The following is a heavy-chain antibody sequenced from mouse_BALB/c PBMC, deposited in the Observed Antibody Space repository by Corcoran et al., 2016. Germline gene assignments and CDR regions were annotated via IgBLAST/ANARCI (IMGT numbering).Heavy chain of an antibody. CDR1: GYTFTDYT. CDR3: ARGDELGRFAY. CDR2: INPNNGGT. V-gene: IGHV1-18*01. D-gene: IGHD4-1*01. J-gene: IGHJ3*01. Sequence: EVLLQQSGPELVKPGASVKIPCKASGYTFTDYTMDWVKQSHGKSLEWIGDINPNNGGTNYNQKFKGKATLTVDKSSSTAYMELRSLTSEDTAVYYCARGDELGRFAYWGQGTLVTVSA.